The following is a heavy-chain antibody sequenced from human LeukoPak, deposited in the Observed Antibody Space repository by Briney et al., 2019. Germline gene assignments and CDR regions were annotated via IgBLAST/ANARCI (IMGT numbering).Heavy chain of an antibody. CDR3: ARQNDFRLDY. Sequence: GESLKISCKGSGYTFSSYWIGWVRQMPGKGLEWMGIIYPGDSDTRYSPSLQGQVTISVDTSIGTAYLQWSSLKASDTATYYCARQNDFRLDYWGQGTLVTVSS. CDR1: GYTFSSYW. J-gene: IGHJ4*02. CDR2: IYPGDSDT. D-gene: IGHD3-3*01. V-gene: IGHV5-51*01.